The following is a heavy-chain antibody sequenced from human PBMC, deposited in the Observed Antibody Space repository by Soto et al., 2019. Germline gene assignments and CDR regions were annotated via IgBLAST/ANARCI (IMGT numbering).Heavy chain of an antibody. J-gene: IGHJ4*02. CDR1: GFTFSSYW. V-gene: IGHV3-7*01. Sequence: GSLRLSCAASGFTFSSYWMSWVRQAPGKGLEWVANIKQDGSEKYYVDSVKGRFTISRDNAKNSLYLQMNSLRAEDTAVYYCARDSHSSSPAFDYWGQGTLVTVSS. CDR3: ARDSHSSSPAFDY. CDR2: IKQDGSEK. D-gene: IGHD6-6*01.